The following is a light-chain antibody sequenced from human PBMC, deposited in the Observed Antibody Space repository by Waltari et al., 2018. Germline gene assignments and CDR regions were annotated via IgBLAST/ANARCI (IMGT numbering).Light chain of an antibody. J-gene: IGKJ4*01. V-gene: IGKV3-11*01. CDR2: DVS. CDR3: QLEGP. Sequence: IELTQSPATLSLSPGETATLSCRASQSVSTDLAWYQQKPGQPPRLLMYDVSKRATGIPARFIGSGSGTDFTLTISSLEPEDFAVYYCQLEGPFGGGTKVEVK. CDR1: QSVSTD.